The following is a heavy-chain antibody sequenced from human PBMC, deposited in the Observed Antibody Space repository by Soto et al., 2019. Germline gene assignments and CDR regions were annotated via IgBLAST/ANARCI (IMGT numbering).Heavy chain of an antibody. Sequence: ASVKGSCKTSGATFSSYAITWVRQAPGQGLEWMGGIVPTVDTSTYAQKFQGRVTITADKFTNTVYMELSSLRSDDTAVYYCVRVVAIPGYPDNWGQGTLVTVSS. J-gene: IGHJ4*02. D-gene: IGHD5-12*01. CDR3: VRVVAIPGYPDN. CDR1: GATFSSYA. V-gene: IGHV1-69*06. CDR2: IVPTVDTS.